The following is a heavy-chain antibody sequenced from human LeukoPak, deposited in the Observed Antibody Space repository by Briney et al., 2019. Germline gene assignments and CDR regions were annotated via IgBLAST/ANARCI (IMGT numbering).Heavy chain of an antibody. CDR1: GFTFSSYA. Sequence: VGSLRLSSAVSGFTFSSYAMSWVRQAPGKGLEWVSTISVTGGSTFYADSVQGRFTISRDNSKDTLYLQINSLRAEDTAVYFCAKVQTTVVSPPDSWGGGTLVPVSS. D-gene: IGHD4-23*01. CDR2: ISVTGGST. CDR3: AKVQTTVVSPPDS. J-gene: IGHJ4*02. V-gene: IGHV3-23*01.